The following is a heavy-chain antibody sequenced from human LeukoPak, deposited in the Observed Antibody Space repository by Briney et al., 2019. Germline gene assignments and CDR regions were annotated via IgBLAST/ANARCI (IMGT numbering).Heavy chain of an antibody. CDR3: ATGIQLWFDY. CDR1: GFTFSDYY. Sequence: GGSLRLSCAASGFTFSDYYMSWIRQAPGKGLEWVSYISSSSSYTNYADSVKGRFTISRDNAKNSLYLQMNSLRAEDTAVYYCATGIQLWFDYWGQGTLVTVSS. D-gene: IGHD5-18*01. J-gene: IGHJ4*02. V-gene: IGHV3-11*03. CDR2: ISSSSSYT.